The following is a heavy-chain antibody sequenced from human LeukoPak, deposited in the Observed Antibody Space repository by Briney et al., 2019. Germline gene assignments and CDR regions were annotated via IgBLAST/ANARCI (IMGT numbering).Heavy chain of an antibody. CDR2: IKQDGSEK. CDR1: GVMSPSYW. CDR3: ARIYDTTGYFDY. D-gene: IGHD3-22*01. V-gene: IGHV3-7*04. Sequence: GGSLRLSCAASGVMSPSYWITWVRQAPGKGLEWVANIKQDGSEKYYVDSVKGRFTISRDNAKNSVYLQMNSLRAEDTAVYYCARIYDTTGYFDYWGQGTLVTVSS. J-gene: IGHJ4*02.